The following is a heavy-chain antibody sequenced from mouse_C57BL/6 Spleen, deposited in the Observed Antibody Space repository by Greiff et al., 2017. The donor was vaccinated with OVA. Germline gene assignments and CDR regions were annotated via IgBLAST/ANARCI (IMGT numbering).Heavy chain of an antibody. CDR1: GYAFTNYL. D-gene: IGHD3-3*01. CDR2: INPGSGGT. CDR3: ARSRDLAWFAY. Sequence: VQLQQSGAELVRPGTSVKVSCKASGYAFTNYLIEWVKQRPGQGLEWIGVINPGSGGTNYNEKFKGKATLTADKSSSTAYMQLSSLTSEDSAVYFCARSRDLAWFAYWGQGTLVTVSA. J-gene: IGHJ3*01. V-gene: IGHV1-54*01.